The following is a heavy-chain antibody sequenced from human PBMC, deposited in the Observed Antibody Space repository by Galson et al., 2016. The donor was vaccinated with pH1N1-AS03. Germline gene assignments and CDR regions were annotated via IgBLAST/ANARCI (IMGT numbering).Heavy chain of an antibody. D-gene: IGHD1-26*01. Sequence: SVKVSCKASGYTFSAYYMHWVRQAPGQGLEWLGRINSKNGDTDYAPKFRDRLTMTRDTSITKAYLELRSLTSGDTALYYCATPQSLKVGATSAFDLWGRGTLVTVTS. J-gene: IGHJ2*01. CDR3: ATPQSLKVGATSAFDL. V-gene: IGHV1-2*06. CDR1: GYTFSAYY. CDR2: INSKNGDT.